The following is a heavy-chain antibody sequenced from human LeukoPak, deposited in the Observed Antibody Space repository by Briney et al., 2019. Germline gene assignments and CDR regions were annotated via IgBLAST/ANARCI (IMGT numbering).Heavy chain of an antibody. CDR1: GGSFSGYY. J-gene: IGHJ3*01. Sequence: PSETLSLTCAVYGGSFSGYYWSWIRQPPGKGLEWVGEINHSGSTKYNASPKSRVTISVDTSKNQFSLKLSPVAAADTAVYYCARPWGIAAAMDAFDVWGQGTMVTVS. V-gene: IGHV4-34*01. CDR3: ARPWGIAAAMDAFDV. D-gene: IGHD6-13*01. CDR2: INHSGST.